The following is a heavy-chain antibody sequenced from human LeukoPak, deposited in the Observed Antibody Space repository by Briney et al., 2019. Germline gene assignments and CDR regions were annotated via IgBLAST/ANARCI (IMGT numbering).Heavy chain of an antibody. CDR2: IRGTDDST. J-gene: IGHJ4*02. CDR1: GFTFSIYA. Sequence: GGSLRLSCAASGFTFSIYAMNWVRQAPGKGLEWVSAIRGTDDSTYYADSVKGRFTISRDNSKNTLYLQMNSLRAEDTAVYYCAKDRGGSYPGGFDSWGQGTLVTVSS. CDR3: AKDRGGSYPGGFDS. V-gene: IGHV3-23*01. D-gene: IGHD1-26*01.